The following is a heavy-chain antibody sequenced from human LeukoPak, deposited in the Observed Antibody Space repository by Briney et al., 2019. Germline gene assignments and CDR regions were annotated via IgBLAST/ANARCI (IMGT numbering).Heavy chain of an antibody. CDR1: GNTLTDLS. V-gene: IGHV1-24*01. CDR3: AAEGQWSLVHYFNS. J-gene: IGHJ4*02. Sequence: ASVKVSCKVSGNTLTDLSIHWVRQAPEKGLDWMGGFDPEDAEVIYAEKFQDRVTMTEDPSTDTAYLELSSLRSEDTAVYYCAAEGQWSLVHYFNSWGQGTLATVSS. D-gene: IGHD2-15*01. CDR2: FDPEDAEV.